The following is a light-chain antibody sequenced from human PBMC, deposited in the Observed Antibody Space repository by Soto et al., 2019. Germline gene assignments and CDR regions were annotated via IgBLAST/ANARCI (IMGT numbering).Light chain of an antibody. V-gene: IGLV2-14*01. CDR1: SSDVGGYNY. CDR3: SSYPTSSTWV. CDR2: EVS. Sequence: QSALTQPASVSGSPGQSITISCTGTSSDVGGYNYVSWYQQHPGKAPKLMIYEVSNRPSGVSNRFSGSKSGNTASLTISGLQAEYEADYYCSSYPTSSTWVFGGGTKLTVL. J-gene: IGLJ3*02.